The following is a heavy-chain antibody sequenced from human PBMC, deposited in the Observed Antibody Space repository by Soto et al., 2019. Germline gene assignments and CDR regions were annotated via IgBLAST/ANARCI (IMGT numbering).Heavy chain of an antibody. D-gene: IGHD1-1*01. J-gene: IGHJ4*02. CDR2: ISAHNGNT. V-gene: IGHV1-18*01. CDR1: GYAFTTYR. CDR3: ARGRYGDY. Sequence: QVHLVQSGAEVKKPGASVKVSCKGSGYAFTTYRITWVRQAPGQGLEWMGWISAHNGNTNYAQKLQGRVTVTRDTSTSTAYMELRSLRSDDTAVYYCARGRYGDYWGQGAVVTVSS.